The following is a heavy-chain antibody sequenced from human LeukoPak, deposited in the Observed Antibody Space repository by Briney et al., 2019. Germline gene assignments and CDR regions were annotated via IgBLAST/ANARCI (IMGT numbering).Heavy chain of an antibody. Sequence: PGGSLRLSWAASGFTLSSYAMSWVRQAPGKGMEWVSAISGSGGSTYYTDSVKGRFTISRDNSKNTLYLQMNSLRAEDTAVYYCAKGSFTLRPGVRGFDYWGQGTLVTVSS. V-gene: IGHV3-23*01. CDR2: ISGSGGST. CDR3: AKGSFTLRPGVRGFDY. CDR1: GFTLSSYA. D-gene: IGHD3-10*01. J-gene: IGHJ4*02.